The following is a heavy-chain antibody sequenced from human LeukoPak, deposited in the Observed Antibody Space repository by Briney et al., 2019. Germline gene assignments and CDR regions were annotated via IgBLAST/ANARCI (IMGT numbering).Heavy chain of an antibody. V-gene: IGHV3-30-3*01. CDR3: ARPFTVTTLYYYYYGMDV. D-gene: IGHD4-17*01. CDR1: GFTFSSYA. J-gene: IGHJ6*02. Sequence: GGSLRLSCAASGFTFSSYAMHWVRQAPGKGLEWVAVISYDGSNKYYADSVKGRFTISRDNSKNTLYLQMNSLRAEDTAVYYCARPFTVTTLYYYYYGMDVWGQGTTVTVSS. CDR2: ISYDGSNK.